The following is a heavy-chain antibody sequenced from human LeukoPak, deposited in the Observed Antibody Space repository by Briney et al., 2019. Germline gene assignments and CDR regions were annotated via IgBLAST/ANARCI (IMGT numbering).Heavy chain of an antibody. J-gene: IGHJ4*02. CDR3: AKDLGLWGSSSDNY. D-gene: IGHD6-6*01. CDR1: GFTFSSYA. Sequence: PGGSLRLSCAASGFTFSSYAMSWVRQAPGKGLEWVSVISGSGGSTYYANSVKGRFTISRDNSKNTLHLQMNSLRAEDTAVYYCAKDLGLWGSSSDNYWGQGTLVTVSS. CDR2: ISGSGGST. V-gene: IGHV3-23*01.